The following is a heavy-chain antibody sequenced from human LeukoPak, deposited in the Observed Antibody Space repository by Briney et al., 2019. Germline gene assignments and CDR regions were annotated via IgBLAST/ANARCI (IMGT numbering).Heavy chain of an antibody. CDR1: GYTFTGYF. Sequence: ASVKVSCKASGYTFTGYFIHWVRQAPGQGLEWMGWINPNSGDTNYAQKFQGRVTMTRDTSISTAYMELSRLRSDDTAVYYCARDERYDSSGYPFDYWGQGTLVTVSS. V-gene: IGHV1-2*02. J-gene: IGHJ4*02. CDR3: ARDERYDSSGYPFDY. D-gene: IGHD3-22*01. CDR2: INPNSGDT.